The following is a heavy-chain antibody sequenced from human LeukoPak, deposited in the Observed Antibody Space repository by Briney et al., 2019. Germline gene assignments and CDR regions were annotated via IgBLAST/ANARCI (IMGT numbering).Heavy chain of an antibody. Sequence: GRSLRLSCAASGFTFSRYAMHWVRQAPGKGLEWVAVISDDGTFTLYGDSVRGRFTISRDSSRNTLYLQMNSLRPEDTAVYYCARDPYRDAPDYFDYWGQGALVTVSS. J-gene: IGHJ4*02. CDR2: ISDDGTFT. D-gene: IGHD1-14*01. CDR3: ARDPYRDAPDYFDY. CDR1: GFTFSRYA. V-gene: IGHV3-30-3*01.